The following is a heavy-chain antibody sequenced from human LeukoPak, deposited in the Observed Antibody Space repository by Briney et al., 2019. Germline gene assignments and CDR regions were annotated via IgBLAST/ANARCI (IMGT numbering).Heavy chain of an antibody. D-gene: IGHD3-3*01. J-gene: IGHJ3*02. CDR3: AVDPFWSGYAFDI. V-gene: IGHV4-39*01. CDR2: IYYSGST. Sequence: PSETLSLTCNVSGASIRSGRNYWGWIRQPPGKGLEWIGSIYYSGSTYYNPSLKSRVTISVDTSKNQFSLKLSSVTAADTAVYYCAVDPFWSGYAFDIWGQGTMVTVSS. CDR1: GASIRSGRNY.